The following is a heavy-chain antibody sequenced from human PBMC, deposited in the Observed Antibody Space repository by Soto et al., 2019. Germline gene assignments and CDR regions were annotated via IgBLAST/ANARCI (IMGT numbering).Heavy chain of an antibody. CDR1: GGSVSSGSYY. V-gene: IGHV4-61*01. J-gene: IGHJ4*02. CDR2: IYYSGST. CDR3: ARNPKYRFLEWLPFDY. D-gene: IGHD3-3*01. Sequence: QVQLQESGPGLVKPSETLSLTCTVSGGSVSSGSYYWSWIRQPPGKGLEWIGYIYYSGSTSYNPALKSLATITVDTSNNQFSLKLSSVTAADTAVYYCARNPKYRFLEWLPFDYWGQGTLVTVSS.